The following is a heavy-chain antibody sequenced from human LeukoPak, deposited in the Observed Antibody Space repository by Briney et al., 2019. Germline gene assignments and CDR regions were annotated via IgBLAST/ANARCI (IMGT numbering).Heavy chain of an antibody. CDR1: GYTFTSYG. CDR2: ISAYNGNT. D-gene: IGHD3-9*01. Sequence: EASVKVSCKASGYTFTSYGISWVRQAPGQGLEWMGWISAYNGNTNYAQKLQGRVTMTTDTSTSTAYMELSSLRSEDTAVYYCARARHYYDILTGLTYGMDVWGQGTTVTVSS. V-gene: IGHV1-18*01. CDR3: ARARHYYDILTGLTYGMDV. J-gene: IGHJ6*02.